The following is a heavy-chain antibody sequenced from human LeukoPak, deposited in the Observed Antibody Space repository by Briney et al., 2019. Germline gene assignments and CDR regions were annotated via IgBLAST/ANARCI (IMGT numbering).Heavy chain of an antibody. Sequence: GGSLRLSCAASGFTFSSYSMNWVRQAPGKGLEWVSYISSSSSTIYYADSVKGRFTISRDNAKNSLYLQMNSLRAEDTAVYYCARGALEGYCSGGSCYADDYWGQGTLVTVSS. CDR2: ISSSSSTI. J-gene: IGHJ4*02. CDR1: GFTFSSYS. D-gene: IGHD2-15*01. CDR3: ARGALEGYCSGGSCYADDY. V-gene: IGHV3-48*04.